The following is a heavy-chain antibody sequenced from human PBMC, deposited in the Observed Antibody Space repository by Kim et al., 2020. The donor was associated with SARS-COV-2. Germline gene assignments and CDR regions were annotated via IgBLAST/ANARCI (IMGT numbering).Heavy chain of an antibody. CDR3: ARHFDYPYGFDI. CDR2: ILYSGGA. V-gene: IGHV4-39*01. Sequence: SETLSLTCSASGGSISSTIYYWGWIRQPPGKGLEWIGSILYSGGANYNPSLKSRLSISVDTSKNQFSLKLSSVTAADTAIYYCARHFDYPYGFDIWGQGT. CDR1: GGSISSTIYY. J-gene: IGHJ3*02. D-gene: IGHD4-17*01.